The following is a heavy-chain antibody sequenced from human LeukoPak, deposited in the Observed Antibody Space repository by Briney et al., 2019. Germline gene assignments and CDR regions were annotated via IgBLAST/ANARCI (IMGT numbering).Heavy chain of an antibody. CDR2: VDPEDGET. Sequence: ASVKVSCKVSGYTFTDYYMHWVQQAPGKGLEWMGLVDPEDGETIYAEKFQGRVTITADTSTDTAYMELSSLRSEDTAGDYWATGFLRGGSSTNEDYWGQGTLVTVSS. V-gene: IGHV1-69-2*01. D-gene: IGHD2-2*01. CDR3: ATGFLRGGSSTNEDY. CDR1: GYTFTDYY. J-gene: IGHJ4*02.